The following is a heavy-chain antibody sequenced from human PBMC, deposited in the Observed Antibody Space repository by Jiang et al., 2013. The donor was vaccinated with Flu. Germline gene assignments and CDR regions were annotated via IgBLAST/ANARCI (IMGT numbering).Heavy chain of an antibody. Sequence: VQLLESGGGLVQPGGSLRLSCAASGFTFSSYAMSWVRQAPGKGLEWVSAISGSGGSTYYADSVKGRFTISRDNSKNTLYLQMNSLRAEDTAVYYCANIVWGQTTVTTVHHDYWGQGTLVTVSS. J-gene: IGHJ4*02. CDR1: GFTFSSYA. D-gene: IGHD4-17*01. CDR3: ANIVWGQTTVTTVHHDY. V-gene: IGHV3-23*01. CDR2: ISGSGGST.